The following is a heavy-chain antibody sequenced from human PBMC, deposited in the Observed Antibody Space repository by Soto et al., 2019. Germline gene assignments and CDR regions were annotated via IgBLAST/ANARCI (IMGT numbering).Heavy chain of an antibody. CDR1: GGTFSSYA. J-gene: IGHJ4*02. CDR2: IIPIFGTA. CDR3: ARQVVDIVVVVAASHFDY. D-gene: IGHD2-15*01. V-gene: IGHV1-69*01. Sequence: QVQLVQSGAEVKKPGSSVKVSCKASGGTFSSYAISWVQQAPGQGLEWMGGIIPIFGTANYAQKFQGRVTITADESTSTAYMELSSLRSEDTAVYYCARQVVDIVVVVAASHFDYWGQGTLVTVSS.